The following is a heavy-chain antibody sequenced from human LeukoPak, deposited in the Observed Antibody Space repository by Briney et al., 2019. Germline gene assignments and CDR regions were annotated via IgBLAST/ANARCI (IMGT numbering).Heavy chain of an antibody. D-gene: IGHD1-26*01. CDR2: IGDSGGIT. V-gene: IGHV3-23*01. CDR1: GFTFSSYV. Sequence: GGSLRLSCAASGFTFSSYVMSWVRQAPGEGLEWVSVIGDSGGITYYADSVKGRFTISRDNSKNTLYLHMNSLRAEDTAVYYCAKEVGTIPTNLLDDWGQGTLVTVSS. CDR3: AKEVGTIPTNLLDD. J-gene: IGHJ4*02.